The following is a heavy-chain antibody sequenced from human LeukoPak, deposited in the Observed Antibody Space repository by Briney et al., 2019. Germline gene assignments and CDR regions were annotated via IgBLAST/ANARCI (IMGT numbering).Heavy chain of an antibody. CDR2: ISYDGSNK. CDR3: ARELCSGGSCLPDY. Sequence: PGRSLRLSCAASGFTFSSYAMHWVRQAPGKGLEWVAVISYDGSNKYYADSVKGRFTISRDNSKNTLYLQVNSLRAEDTAVYYCARELCSGGSCLPDYWGQGTLVTVSS. J-gene: IGHJ4*02. D-gene: IGHD2-15*01. CDR1: GFTFSSYA. V-gene: IGHV3-30-3*01.